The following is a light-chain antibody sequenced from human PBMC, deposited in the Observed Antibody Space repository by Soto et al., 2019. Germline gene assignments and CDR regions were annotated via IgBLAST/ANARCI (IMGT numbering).Light chain of an antibody. CDR2: NAS. CDR1: QSVSRNY. J-gene: IGKJ1*01. CDR3: QQYGSSPPWT. Sequence: EIMLTQSPGTLSLSPGERATLSCRASQSVSRNYLAWYQQKPGQAPRLLIYNASSRATGIPDRFSGSGSGTDFTLTISRLEPEDFAVYYCQQYGSSPPWTFGQGTKVEI. V-gene: IGKV3-20*01.